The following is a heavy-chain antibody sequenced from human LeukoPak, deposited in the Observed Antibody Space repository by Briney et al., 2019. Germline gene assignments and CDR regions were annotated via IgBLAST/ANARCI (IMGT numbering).Heavy chain of an antibody. Sequence: GGSLRLSCSASGFTFGDYAMTWGRQAPGKGLGWVLSVSGSGKSAYYADSVKGRFTVSRDNDKKTMYLEMNSLRAEDTAVYYCAKAFRIDSWGQGTLVTVSS. J-gene: IGHJ4*02. D-gene: IGHD2-15*01. CDR2: VSGSGKSA. V-gene: IGHV3-23*01. CDR1: GFTFGDYA. CDR3: AKAFRIDS.